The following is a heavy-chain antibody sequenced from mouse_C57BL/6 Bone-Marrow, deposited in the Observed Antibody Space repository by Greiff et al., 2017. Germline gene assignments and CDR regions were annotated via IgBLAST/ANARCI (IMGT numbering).Heavy chain of an antibody. V-gene: IGHV14-2*01. J-gene: IGHJ4*01. D-gene: IGHD2-4*01. CDR2: IDPSDSET. Sequence: VHLQQPGAELVKPGASVKLSCTASGFNINDYYMHWVKQRPEQGLEWIGRIDPSDSETKYAPKFQGKAPITADTSANTAYLQLSSLTSDDTAVYYCANYDYDLRDYWGQGTSVTVSS. CDR3: ANYDYDLRDY. CDR1: GFNINDYY.